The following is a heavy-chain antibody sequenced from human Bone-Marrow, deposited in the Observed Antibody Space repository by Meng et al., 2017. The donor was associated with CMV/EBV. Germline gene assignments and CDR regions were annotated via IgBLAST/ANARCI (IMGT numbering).Heavy chain of an antibody. CDR3: LTYQYDSGWTEDS. J-gene: IGHJ4*02. D-gene: IGHD3-16*01. Sequence: SVKVSCKASGGTFGSNALSWVRQAPGQGLEWMGGIIPILGLSTYAQRFQGRVTITADKSTGTGYMEVPSLRFDDTAVYYCLTYQYDSGWTEDSWGQGTLVTVSS. CDR2: IIPILGLS. V-gene: IGHV1-69*10. CDR1: GGTFGSNA.